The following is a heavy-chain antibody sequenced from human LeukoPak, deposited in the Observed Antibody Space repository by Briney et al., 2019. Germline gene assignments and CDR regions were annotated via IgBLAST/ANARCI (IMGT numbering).Heavy chain of an antibody. CDR2: IYYSGST. CDR3: ASLGPRTAAAGHEYFQH. Sequence: ASETLSLTCTVSGGSISSGGYYWSWIRQHPGKGLEWIGYIYYSGSTYYNPSLKSRVTISVDTSKNQFSLKLSSVTAADTAVYYCASLGPRTAAAGHEYFQHWGQGTLVTVSS. D-gene: IGHD6-13*01. V-gene: IGHV4-31*03. CDR1: GGSISSGGYY. J-gene: IGHJ1*01.